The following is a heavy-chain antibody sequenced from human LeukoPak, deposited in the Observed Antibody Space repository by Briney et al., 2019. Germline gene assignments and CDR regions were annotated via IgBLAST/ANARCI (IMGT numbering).Heavy chain of an antibody. CDR3: ARVGIAAARAFDI. J-gene: IGHJ3*02. CDR2: INSDGSST. D-gene: IGHD6-13*01. CDR1: GFTFSSYW. Sequence: GGSLRLSCAASGFTFSSYWMHWVRQAPGKGLVWVSRINSDGSSTSYADSVKGRFTISRDNAKNTLYLQMNSPRAEDTAVYYCARVGIAAARAFDIWGQGTMVTVSS. V-gene: IGHV3-74*01.